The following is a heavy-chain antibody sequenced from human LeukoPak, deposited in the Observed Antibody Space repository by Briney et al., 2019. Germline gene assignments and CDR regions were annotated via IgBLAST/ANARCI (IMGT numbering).Heavy chain of an antibody. Sequence: PGGSLRLSCAASGFTVSSNYMSWVRQAPGKGLEWVSVIYSGGNTYYADSVKGRFTISRHNSKNTLYLQMNSLRAEDTAVYYCARDKYYYDSSGYYRYYYYGMDVWGQGTTVTVSS. CDR3: ARDKYYYDSSGYYRYYYYGMDV. CDR1: GFTVSSNY. D-gene: IGHD3-22*01. V-gene: IGHV3-53*04. J-gene: IGHJ6*02. CDR2: IYSGGNT.